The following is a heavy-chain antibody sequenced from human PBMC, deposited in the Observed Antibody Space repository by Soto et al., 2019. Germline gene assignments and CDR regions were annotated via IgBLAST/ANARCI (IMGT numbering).Heavy chain of an antibody. CDR1: GFTFSNYG. J-gene: IGHJ6*02. CDR3: AKDRRVRDGLDV. D-gene: IGHD3-10*01. Sequence: QVQLEESGGGVVQPGGSLRLSCAASGFTFSNYGVHWVRQAPGSGLEWVALISYDGNYQYYADAVKGRFAISRDNSKDTLYLEMTSLRSEDTAIYYCAKDRRVRDGLDVWGQGTTVTVSS. V-gene: IGHV3-30*18. CDR2: ISYDGNYQ.